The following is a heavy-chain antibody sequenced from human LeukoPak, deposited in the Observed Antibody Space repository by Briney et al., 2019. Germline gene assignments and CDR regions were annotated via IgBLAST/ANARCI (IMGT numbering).Heavy chain of an antibody. Sequence: GGSLRLSCAASGFTFSSYGMHWVRQAPGKGLEWVATTPYDGNSEYYADSVQGRFTISRDNSKNTLYLQMNSLRADDTAVYYCARDSRSYCTGTEFWGQGTLVTVSS. D-gene: IGHD1-26*01. CDR3: ARDSRSYCTGTEF. J-gene: IGHJ4*02. V-gene: IGHV3-30*03. CDR1: GFTFSSYG. CDR2: TPYDGNSE.